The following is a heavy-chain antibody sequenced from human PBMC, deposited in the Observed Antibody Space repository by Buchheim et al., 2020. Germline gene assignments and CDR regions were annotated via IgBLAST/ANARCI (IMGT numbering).Heavy chain of an antibody. Sequence: QVQLQESGPGLVKPSQTLSLTCTVSGGSISSGEYYWSWIRQPPGKGLEWIVYIYYSGITYYNPSLKSLVTLSVDTAKKHLHLTLSSVTAADTAVYYCARETCQYYDSSGFYYWGQGTL. CDR3: ARETCQYYDSSGFYY. CDR1: GGSISSGEYY. D-gene: IGHD3-22*01. CDR2: IYYSGIT. J-gene: IGHJ4*02. V-gene: IGHV4-30-4*01.